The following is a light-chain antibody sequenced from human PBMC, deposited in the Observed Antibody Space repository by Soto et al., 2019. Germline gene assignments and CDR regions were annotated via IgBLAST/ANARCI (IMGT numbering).Light chain of an antibody. Sequence: AIRMTQSPSSFSASTGDRVTITCRASQGISSYLAWYQQKPGKAPKVLIYSASTLQSGVPSRFSGSGSGTDFTLTISCLQSEDFATFCCQQYYSYPPTFGPGTKVDIK. J-gene: IGKJ3*01. V-gene: IGKV1-8*01. CDR3: QQYYSYPPT. CDR2: SAS. CDR1: QGISSY.